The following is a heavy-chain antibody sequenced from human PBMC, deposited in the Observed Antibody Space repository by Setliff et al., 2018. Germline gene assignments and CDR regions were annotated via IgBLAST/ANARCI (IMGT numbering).Heavy chain of an antibody. CDR2: IYIGGSA. D-gene: IGHD6-19*01. CDR1: GGSISSYY. CDR3: TRNFLGWLARF. Sequence: SETLSLTCTVSGGSISSYYWSWIRQPDGKGLEWIGHIYIGGSANYNPSLTSRVTMLADTSKNQFSLKLKSVTAADTAVYYCTRNFLGWLARFWGRGTLVTVSS. J-gene: IGHJ4*02. V-gene: IGHV4-4*07.